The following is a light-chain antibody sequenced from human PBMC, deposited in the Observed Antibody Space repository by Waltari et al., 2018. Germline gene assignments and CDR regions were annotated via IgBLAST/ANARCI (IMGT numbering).Light chain of an antibody. CDR1: QSVRST. CDR2: GTS. J-gene: IGKJ1*01. V-gene: IGKV3D-15*01. Sequence: DIVMTQSPATLSLSPGESAPLSCRASQSVRSTFAWFQQKPGQPPRLLIYGTSTRATGIPARFSGSGSGTEFSLTISSLQPEDFATYYCQQYDHWPWTFGQGTRVEAK. CDR3: QQYDHWPWT.